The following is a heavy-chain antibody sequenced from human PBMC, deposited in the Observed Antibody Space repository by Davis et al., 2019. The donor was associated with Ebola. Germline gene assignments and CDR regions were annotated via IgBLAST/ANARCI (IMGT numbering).Heavy chain of an antibody. CDR1: GFTFSEYW. J-gene: IGHJ6*02. V-gene: IGHV3-7*01. D-gene: IGHD6-13*01. Sequence: PGGSLRLSCSASGFTFSEYWISWVRQAPGKGLEWVANIKQDGSEKYYVDSVKGRLTISRDNAKNSLYLQVNSLRAEDTAVYYCARADGTRYIAGAGYYHYYYGMDVWGQGTTVTVSS. CDR2: IKQDGSEK. CDR3: ARADGTRYIAGAGYYHYYYGMDV.